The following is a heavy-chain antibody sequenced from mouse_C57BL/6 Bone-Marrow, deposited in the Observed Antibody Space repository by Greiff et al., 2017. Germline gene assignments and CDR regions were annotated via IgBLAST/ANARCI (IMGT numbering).Heavy chain of an antibody. Sequence: QVQLQQSGAELVKPGASVKLSCKASGYIFTEYTIHWVKQRSGQGLEWIGWFYPGSGSIKYNERFKDKATLTANKSSNTVYMELSRLTSEDSAVYFCARDERYYDYEGYFDYGGQGTTLTVSS. CDR1: GYIFTEYT. V-gene: IGHV1-62-2*01. CDR3: ARDERYYDYEGYFDY. CDR2: FYPGSGSI. J-gene: IGHJ2*01. D-gene: IGHD2-4*01.